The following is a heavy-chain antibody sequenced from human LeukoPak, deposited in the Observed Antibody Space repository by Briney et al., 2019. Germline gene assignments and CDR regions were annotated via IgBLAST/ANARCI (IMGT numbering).Heavy chain of an antibody. J-gene: IGHJ1*01. CDR3: TSPPLGYCSTTSCLQYFEQ. CDR2: ISSSGSII. D-gene: IGHD2-2*01. V-gene: IGHV3-11*04. Sequence: GGSLRLSCAASGFTFSDYYMSWIRQAPGKGLEWVSYISSSGSIIDYTDSVRGRFTISRDNAKNSLYLQVNSLRAEDTAVYYCTSPPLGYCSTTSCLQYFEQWGQGTLVTVSS. CDR1: GFTFSDYY.